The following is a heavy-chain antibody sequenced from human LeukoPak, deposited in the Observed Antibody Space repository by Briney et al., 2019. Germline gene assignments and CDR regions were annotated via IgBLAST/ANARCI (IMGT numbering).Heavy chain of an antibody. D-gene: IGHD1-14*01. V-gene: IGHV1-69*05. J-gene: IGHJ6*03. CDR3: ARRRPELRGPQDYYYYYMDV. CDR2: IIPIFGTA. Sequence: SVKVSCKASGGTFSSYAISWVRQAPGQGLEWMGRIIPIFGTANYAQKFQGRVTITTDESTSTAYMELSSLRSEDTAVYYCARRRPELRGPQDYYYYYMDVWGKGTTVTVSS. CDR1: GGTFSSYA.